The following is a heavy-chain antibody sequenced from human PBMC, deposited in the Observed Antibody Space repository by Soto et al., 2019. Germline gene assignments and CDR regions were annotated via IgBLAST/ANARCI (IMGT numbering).Heavy chain of an antibody. Sequence: EVQLVESGGGLVKPGGSLRLSCAASGFTFSSYSMNWVHQAPGKGLEWVSSISSSSSYIYYADSVKGRFTISRDNAKNSLYLQMNSLRAEDTAVYYGARGDIVGVPARSYYYGMEVWGPGTTVTVSS. D-gene: IGHD2-2*01. CDR1: GFTFSSYS. J-gene: IGHJ6*02. CDR3: ARGDIVGVPARSYYYGMEV. V-gene: IGHV3-21*01. CDR2: ISSSSSYI.